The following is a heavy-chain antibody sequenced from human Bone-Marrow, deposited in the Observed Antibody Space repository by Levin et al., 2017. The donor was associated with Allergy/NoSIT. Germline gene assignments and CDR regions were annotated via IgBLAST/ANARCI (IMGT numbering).Heavy chain of an antibody. V-gene: IGHV3-11*01. CDR3: ARDLAQSGYCTNGVCPHAVDYYYGMDV. Sequence: GGSLRLSCAASGFTFSDYYMSWIRQAPGKGLEWVSYISSSGSTIYYADSVKGRFTISRDNAKNSLYLQMNSLRAEDTAVYYCARDLAQSGYCTNGVCPHAVDYYYGMDVWGQGTTVTVSS. CDR1: GFTFSDYY. J-gene: IGHJ6*02. CDR2: ISSSGSTI. D-gene: IGHD2-8*01.